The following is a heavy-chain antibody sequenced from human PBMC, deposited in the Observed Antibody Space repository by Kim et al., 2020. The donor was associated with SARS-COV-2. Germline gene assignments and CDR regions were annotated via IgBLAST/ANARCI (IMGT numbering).Heavy chain of an antibody. Sequence: SHTPSLTSRVTISVDRSKNQFSLKLSSVTAADTAVYYCARGPRPVNAFDIWGQGTMVTVSS. CDR3: ARGPRPVNAFDI. D-gene: IGHD6-6*01. J-gene: IGHJ3*02. V-gene: IGHV4-30-2*01.